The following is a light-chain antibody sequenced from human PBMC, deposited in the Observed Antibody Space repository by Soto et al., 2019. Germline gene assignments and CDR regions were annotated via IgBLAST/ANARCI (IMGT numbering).Light chain of an antibody. J-gene: IGLJ1*01. CDR1: PSDIGRYNY. CDR2: EVT. Sequence: QSVLTQPASVSGSPGQSITISCTGTPSDIGRYNYVSWYQQFPGKVPKLLIYEVTYRPSGVSARFSGSKSGSTASLTVSGLQAEDEGTYYCSSYGGYNNVVFGTGTKLTVL. CDR3: SSYGGYNNVV. V-gene: IGLV2-14*01.